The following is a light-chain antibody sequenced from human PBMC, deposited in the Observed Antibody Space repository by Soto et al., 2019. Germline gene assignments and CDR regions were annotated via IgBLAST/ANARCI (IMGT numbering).Light chain of an antibody. CDR1: SSDVGGYNY. CDR2: DVS. V-gene: IGLV2-14*01. CDR3: SSYTSSSTWV. Sequence: QSALTQPASVSGSPGQSIAISCTGTSSDVGGYNYVSWYQQHPGKTPNLMIYDVSNRPSGVSNRFSGYKSGNTASLTISGLQAEDEADYYCSSYTSSSTWVFGGGTQLTVL. J-gene: IGLJ3*02.